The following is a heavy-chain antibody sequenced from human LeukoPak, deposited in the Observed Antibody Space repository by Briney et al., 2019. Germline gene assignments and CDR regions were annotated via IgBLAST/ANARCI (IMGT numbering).Heavy chain of an antibody. Sequence: PSETLSLTCAVYGGSFSGYCWSWIRQPPGKGLEWIGEINHSGSTNYNPSLKSRVTISVDTSKNQFSLKLSSVTAADTAVCYCARGLPGIAVKGTNFDYWGQGTLVTVSS. CDR3: ARGLPGIAVKGTNFDY. CDR2: INHSGST. J-gene: IGHJ4*02. V-gene: IGHV4-34*01. CDR1: GGSFSGYC. D-gene: IGHD6-19*01.